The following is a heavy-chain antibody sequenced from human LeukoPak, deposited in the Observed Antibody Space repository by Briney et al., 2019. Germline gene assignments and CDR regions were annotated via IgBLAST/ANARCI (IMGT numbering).Heavy chain of an antibody. CDR1: GGSISSGGYY. V-gene: IGHV4-30-2*01. CDR2: IYHSGST. Sequence: LQTLSLTCTVSGGSISSGGYYWSWIRQPPGKGLEWIGYIYHSGSTYYNPSLKSRVTISVDRSKNQFSLKLSSVTAADTAVYYCARQGGIAAAGTLGAFDIWGQGTMVTVSS. J-gene: IGHJ3*02. D-gene: IGHD6-13*01. CDR3: ARQGGIAAAGTLGAFDI.